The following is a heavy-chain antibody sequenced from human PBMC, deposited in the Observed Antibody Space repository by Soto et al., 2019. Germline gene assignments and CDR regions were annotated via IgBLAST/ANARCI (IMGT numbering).Heavy chain of an antibody. CDR3: ARDPYSSGWYGWFDP. J-gene: IGHJ5*02. Sequence: QVQLVESRGGVVQPGRSLRLSCAASGFTFSSYGMHWVRQAPGKGLEWVAVIWYDGSNNYYADSVKGRFTISRDNSKNTLYLQMNSLRAEDTAVYYCARDPYSSGWYGWFDPWGQGTLVTVSS. V-gene: IGHV3-33*01. CDR1: GFTFSSYG. CDR2: IWYDGSNN. D-gene: IGHD6-19*01.